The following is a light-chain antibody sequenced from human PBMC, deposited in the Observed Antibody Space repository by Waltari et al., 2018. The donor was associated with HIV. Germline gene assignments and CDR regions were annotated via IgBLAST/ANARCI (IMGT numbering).Light chain of an antibody. V-gene: IGLV3-21*04. CDR3: QVWDSSSDLEV. Sequence: SYVLPQPPSVSVAPGKTARITCGGNNIGSKSVHWYQQKPGQAPVLVIYDDSDRPSGSPERFSGSNAGNTATLTISRVEAGDEADYYCQVWDSSSDLEVFGGGTKLTVL. CDR1: NIGSKS. CDR2: DDS. J-gene: IGLJ3*02.